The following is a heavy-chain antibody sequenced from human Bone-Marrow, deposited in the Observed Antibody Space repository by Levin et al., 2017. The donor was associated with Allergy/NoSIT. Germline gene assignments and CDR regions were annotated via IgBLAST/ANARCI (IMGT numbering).Heavy chain of an antibody. D-gene: IGHD6-19*01. CDR2: TSHDEGNK. CDR3: ATAAGVAVAANKWYFAY. V-gene: IGHV3-30-3*01. Sequence: PGGSLRLSCVASGFTFSGQAMHWVRQAPGKGLEWVAATSHDEGNKYYADSVKGRFTISRDNSKNTLFLQMNSLRAEDTAVYYCATAAGVAVAANKWYFAYWGQGTLVTVSS. CDR1: GFTFSGQA. J-gene: IGHJ4*02.